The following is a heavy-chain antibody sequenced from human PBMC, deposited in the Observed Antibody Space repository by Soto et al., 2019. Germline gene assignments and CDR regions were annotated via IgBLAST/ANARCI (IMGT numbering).Heavy chain of an antibody. D-gene: IGHD6-13*01. CDR3: ASVGYSSSWYVDF. CDR1: GFTFSSYW. J-gene: IGHJ4*02. CDR2: IKQGGSEK. V-gene: IGHV3-7*03. Sequence: GGSLRLSCAASGFTFSSYWMSWVRQAPGKGLEWVANIKQGGSEKYSVDSVKGRFTISRDNAKNSLYLQMNSLRAEDTAVYYCASVGYSSSWYVDFWGQGTLVTVSS.